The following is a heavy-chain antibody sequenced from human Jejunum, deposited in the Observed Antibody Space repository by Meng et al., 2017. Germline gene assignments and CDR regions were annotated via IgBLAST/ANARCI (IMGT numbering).Heavy chain of an antibody. V-gene: IGHV3-7*01. CDR1: GFTFSNYW. CDR3: ARDPHFPYRDGYYF. J-gene: IGHJ4*02. CDR2: IQQDGNDK. Sequence: GESLKISRAASGFTFSNYWMTWVRLAPGKGLEWVANIQQDGNDKYYVDSVKGRFIISRDNAKNSLYLQMNSLRAEDTAVYYCARDPHFPYRDGYYFWGQGTLVTVSS. D-gene: IGHD5-24*01.